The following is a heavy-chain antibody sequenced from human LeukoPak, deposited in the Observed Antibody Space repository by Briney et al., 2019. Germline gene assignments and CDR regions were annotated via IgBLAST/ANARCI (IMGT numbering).Heavy chain of an antibody. Sequence: GGSLRLSCAASGFTFSTYIMNWVRQAPGKGLEWVSYISSRSTTIYYADSVKGRFTISRDNAKNSLDLQMNSLRAEDTAVYYCARDCDILTGYYNFVDYWGQGTLVTVSS. CDR1: GFTFSTYI. D-gene: IGHD3-9*01. CDR2: ISSRSTTI. V-gene: IGHV3-48*01. J-gene: IGHJ4*02. CDR3: ARDCDILTGYYNFVDY.